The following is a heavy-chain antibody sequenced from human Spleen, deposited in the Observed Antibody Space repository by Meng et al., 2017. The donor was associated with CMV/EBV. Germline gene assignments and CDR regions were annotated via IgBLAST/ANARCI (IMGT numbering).Heavy chain of an antibody. CDR3: ARVRAARTY. V-gene: IGHV3-7*01. CDR1: GFTFRSYW. Sequence: GESLKISCAVSGFTFRSYWMSWVRQAPGKGLEWVANINPDGSETYYVDSVKGRFTISRNNAKNSLYLQMNSLRDEDTAVYYCARVRAARTYWGQGILVTVSS. CDR2: INPDGSET. J-gene: IGHJ4*02. D-gene: IGHD6-6*01.